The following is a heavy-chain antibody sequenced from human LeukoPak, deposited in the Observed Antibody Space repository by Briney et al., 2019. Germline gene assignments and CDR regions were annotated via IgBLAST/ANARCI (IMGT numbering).Heavy chain of an antibody. CDR3: ARDSSSWTRGDY. CDR1: GYTFTGYY. V-gene: IGHV1-2*02. CDR2: INPNSGGT. Sequence: ASVKVSCKASGYTFTGYYMHWVRQAPGQGLEWMGWINPNSGGTNYAQKFQGRVTMTRDTSISTAYMELSRLRSEDTAVYYCARDSSSWTRGDYWGQGTLVTVSS. J-gene: IGHJ4*02. D-gene: IGHD6-13*01.